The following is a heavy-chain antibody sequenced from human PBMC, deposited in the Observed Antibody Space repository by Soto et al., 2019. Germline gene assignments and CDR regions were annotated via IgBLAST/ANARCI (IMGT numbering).Heavy chain of an antibody. CDR2: ITASGDST. D-gene: IGHD2-15*01. J-gene: IGHJ5*02. CDR1: GFTFSNYV. CDR3: AKETECSGGTCFTKSEFDP. V-gene: IGHV3-23*01. Sequence: EVQLLESGGDLVQPGGSLRLSCAASGFTFSNYVMSWVRQPPGKGLEWVSGITASGDSTHYADSVQGRFTISRDNSKNKMTLQMHSLRAEDTSVYECAKETECSGGTCFTKSEFDPWGQGTLVTVSS.